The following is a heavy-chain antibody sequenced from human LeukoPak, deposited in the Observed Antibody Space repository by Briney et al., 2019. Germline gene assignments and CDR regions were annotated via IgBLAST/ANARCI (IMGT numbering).Heavy chain of an antibody. V-gene: IGHV4-31*03. J-gene: IGHJ1*01. CDR3: ARGDRVVVAANGPSAEYFQH. CDR1: GGSISSGDFY. D-gene: IGHD2-15*01. CDR2: INYSGST. Sequence: SQTLSLTCTVSGGSISSGDFYWSWIRQHPGKGLERIGYINYSGSTYYNPSLKSRVTISVDTSKNQFSLKLSSVTAADTAVYYCARGDRVVVAANGPSAEYFQHWGQGTLVTVSS.